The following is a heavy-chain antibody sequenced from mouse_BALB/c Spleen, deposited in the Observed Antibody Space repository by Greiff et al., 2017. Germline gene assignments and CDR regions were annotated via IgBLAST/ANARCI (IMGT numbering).Heavy chain of an antibody. CDR2: INPSNGRT. Sequence: VQLQQPGAELVKPGASVKLSCKASGYNFNSYWMHWVKQRPGQGLEWIGEINPSNGRTNYNEKFKSKATLTVDKSSSTAYMQLSSLTSEDSAVYYCARGTTVAMDYWGQGTSVTVSS. CDR3: ARGTTVAMDY. CDR1: GYNFNSYW. V-gene: IGHV1S81*02. J-gene: IGHJ4*01. D-gene: IGHD1-1*01.